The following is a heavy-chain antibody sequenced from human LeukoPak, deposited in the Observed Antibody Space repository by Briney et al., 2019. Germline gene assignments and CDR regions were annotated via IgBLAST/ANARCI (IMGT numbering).Heavy chain of an antibody. V-gene: IGHV3-23*01. CDR3: AKVYYHDRSGYYGAIDY. CDR1: GLTFDIYA. J-gene: IGHJ4*02. D-gene: IGHD3-22*01. Sequence: GGSLSLSCIAYGLTFDIYAMGWVRQPAGKGLEWVSRISTSGGSTYYAGSVKGRVTITRDNSKNTLYVQMNSLSDEDTDLYYCAKVYYHDRSGYYGAIDYWGQGTLVTVSS. CDR2: ISTSGGST.